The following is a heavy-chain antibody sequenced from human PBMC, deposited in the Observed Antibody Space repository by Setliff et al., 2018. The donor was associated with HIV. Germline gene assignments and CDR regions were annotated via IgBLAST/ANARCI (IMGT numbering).Heavy chain of an antibody. Sequence: SVKVSCKASGGTFSTSAISWVRLAPGRGLAWMGGIIPVFGSAHYAQKFQDRITITTDESTSSVFVELSNLRPDDTAIYYCARDRAEADVGGGVRGPTYFCDYWGQGTLVTVSS. J-gene: IGHJ4*02. D-gene: IGHD3-16*01. CDR1: GGTFSTSA. CDR3: ARDRAEADVGGGVRGPTYFCDY. CDR2: IIPVFGSA. V-gene: IGHV1-69*05.